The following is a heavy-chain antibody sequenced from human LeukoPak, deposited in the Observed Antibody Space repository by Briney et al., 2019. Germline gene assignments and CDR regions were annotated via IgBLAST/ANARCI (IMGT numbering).Heavy chain of an antibody. CDR3: ATGGYIHGSHY. Sequence: SETLSLTCTASGDSISSYCWSWGRQPPGKGLEWIGYIYYSGSTNYNPSLKSRVTISVETYKNQFSLKLSSVTAADTAVYYCATGGYIHGSHYWGRGTLVTVSS. D-gene: IGHD5-18*01. CDR2: IYYSGST. V-gene: IGHV4-59*01. J-gene: IGHJ4*02. CDR1: GDSISSYC.